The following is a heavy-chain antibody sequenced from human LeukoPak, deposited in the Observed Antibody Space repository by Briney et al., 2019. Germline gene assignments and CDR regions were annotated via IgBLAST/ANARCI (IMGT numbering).Heavy chain of an antibody. D-gene: IGHD1-7*01. V-gene: IGHV1-69*13. CDR1: GGTFSSYA. Sequence: ASVKVSCKASGGTFSSYAISWVRQAPGQGLEWMGGIIPIFGTANYAQKFQGSVTITADESTSTAYMELSSLRSEDTAVYYCARGLELSRSWFDPWGQGTLVTVSS. J-gene: IGHJ5*02. CDR3: ARGLELSRSWFDP. CDR2: IIPIFGTA.